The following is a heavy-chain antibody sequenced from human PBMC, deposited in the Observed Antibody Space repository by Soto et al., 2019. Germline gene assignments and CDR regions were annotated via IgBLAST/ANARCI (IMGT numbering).Heavy chain of an antibody. D-gene: IGHD3-22*01. CDR1: GYTFTSYG. Sequence: GASVKVSCKASGYTFTSYGISWVRRAPGQGLEWMGWISAYNGNTNYAQRLQGRVTMTTDTSTSTAYMELRSLRSDDTGVYSCARDGASTMIVVVEPSYGMDVWGQGTTVTVSS. CDR2: ISAYNGNT. CDR3: ARDGASTMIVVVEPSYGMDV. V-gene: IGHV1-18*01. J-gene: IGHJ6*02.